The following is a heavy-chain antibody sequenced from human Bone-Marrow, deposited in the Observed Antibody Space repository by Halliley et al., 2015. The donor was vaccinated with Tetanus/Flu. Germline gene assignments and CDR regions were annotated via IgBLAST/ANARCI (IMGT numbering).Heavy chain of an antibody. V-gene: IGHV4-34*01. CDR3: ARIRRGFSYGYGGYFDY. Sequence: IKDGGRPDYNPSLTSRLIISVDPSKAQFSLRLASLTAADTGVYYCARIRRGFSYGYGGYFDYWGQGALVTVSP. J-gene: IGHJ4*02. CDR2: IKDGGRP. D-gene: IGHD5-18*01.